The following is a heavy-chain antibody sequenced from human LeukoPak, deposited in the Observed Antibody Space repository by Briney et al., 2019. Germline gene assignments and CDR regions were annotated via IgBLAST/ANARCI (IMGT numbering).Heavy chain of an antibody. CDR2: ISSSSSYI. J-gene: IGHJ6*02. D-gene: IGHD3-9*01. CDR1: GFTFSSYS. Sequence: GGSLRLSCAASGFTFSSYSMNWVRQAPGKGLEWVSSISSSSSYIYYADSVKGRFTISRDNAKNSLYLQMNSLRAEDTAVYYCARAPEYYDILTGYFRYYGMDVWGQGTTVTVSS. CDR3: ARAPEYYDILTGYFRYYGMDV. V-gene: IGHV3-21*01.